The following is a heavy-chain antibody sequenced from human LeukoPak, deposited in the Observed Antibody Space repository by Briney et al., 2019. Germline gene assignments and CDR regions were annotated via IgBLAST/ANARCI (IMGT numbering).Heavy chain of an antibody. J-gene: IGHJ4*02. Sequence: SETLSFTCTVSTDSITTYYWTWVRQPLGKGLEYIGYVYYTGSTNYNPSLKSRVTISLDTSKNQFSLKLTSVTAADTAVYYCARDPPGSGSYLDYWGQGTLVTVSS. CDR1: TDSITTYY. D-gene: IGHD3-10*01. CDR2: VYYTGST. CDR3: ARDPPGSGSYLDY. V-gene: IGHV4-59*01.